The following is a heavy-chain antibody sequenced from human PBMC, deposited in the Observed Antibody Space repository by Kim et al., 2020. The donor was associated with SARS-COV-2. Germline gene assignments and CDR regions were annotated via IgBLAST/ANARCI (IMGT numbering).Heavy chain of an antibody. J-gene: IGHJ4*02. D-gene: IGHD3-10*01. Sequence: GGSLRLSCAASGFTFSSYGMHWVRQAPGKGLEWVAVIWYDGSNKYYADSVKGRFTISRDNSKNTLYLQMNSLRAEDTAVYYCARDFDIYYYGSGSIPSYWGPGTLVTVSS. CDR2: IWYDGSNK. CDR1: GFTFSSYG. V-gene: IGHV3-33*01. CDR3: ARDFDIYYYGSGSIPSY.